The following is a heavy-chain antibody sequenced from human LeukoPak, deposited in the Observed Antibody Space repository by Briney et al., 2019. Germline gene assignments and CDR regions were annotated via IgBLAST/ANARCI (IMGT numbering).Heavy chain of an antibody. CDR3: ARVGGGYVDY. D-gene: IGHD3-16*01. J-gene: IGHJ4*02. CDR2: IYYSGST. CDR1: GGSISSGSYY. V-gene: IGHV4-61*01. Sequence: SETLSLTCTVSGGSISSGSYYWSWIRQPPGKELEWIGYIYYSGSTNYNPSLKSRVTISVDTSKNQFSLKLSSVTAADTAVYYCARVGGGYVDYWGQGTLVTVSS.